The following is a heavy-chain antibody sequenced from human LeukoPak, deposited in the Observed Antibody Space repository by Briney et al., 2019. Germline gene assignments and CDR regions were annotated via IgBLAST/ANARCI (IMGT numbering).Heavy chain of an antibody. V-gene: IGHV3-48*02. D-gene: IGHD6-13*01. Sequence: GGSLRLSYVGSGFTFRSHAMNWVRQAPGKGLEWVSYITSSSSTIYYADSVKGRFTISRDNAKNSLYLQMNSLRDEDTAVYYCARDPPGSSSWYMDFWGQGTLVTVSS. CDR2: ITSSSSTI. J-gene: IGHJ4*02. CDR1: GFTFRSHA. CDR3: ARDPPGSSSWYMDF.